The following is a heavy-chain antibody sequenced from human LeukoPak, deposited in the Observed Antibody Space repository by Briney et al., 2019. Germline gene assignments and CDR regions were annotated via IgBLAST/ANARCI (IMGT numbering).Heavy chain of an antibody. CDR1: GGSISTYY. V-gene: IGHV4-59*08. CDR2: GYYSGST. Sequence: SETLSLTCTVSGGSISTYYWSWIRQPPGKGLEWIGYGYYSGSTNYNPSLKSRVTISVDTSKNQFSLKLSSVTAADTAVYYCARATDAFDIWGHGTMVTVSS. D-gene: IGHD1-26*01. J-gene: IGHJ3*02. CDR3: ARATDAFDI.